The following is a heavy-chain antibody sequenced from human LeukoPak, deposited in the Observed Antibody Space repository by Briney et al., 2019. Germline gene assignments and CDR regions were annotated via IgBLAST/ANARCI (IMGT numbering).Heavy chain of an antibody. D-gene: IGHD3-22*01. CDR1: GFTFSSYD. CDR3: ARGIYYDSSGRDRYGMDV. Sequence: GGSLRLSCAASGFTFSSYDMHWVRQATGKGLEWVSAIGTAGDTYYPGSVKGRFTISRENAKNSLYLQMNSLRAGDTAVYYCARGIYYDSSGRDRYGMDVWGQGTTVTVSS. J-gene: IGHJ6*02. CDR2: IGTAGDT. V-gene: IGHV3-13*04.